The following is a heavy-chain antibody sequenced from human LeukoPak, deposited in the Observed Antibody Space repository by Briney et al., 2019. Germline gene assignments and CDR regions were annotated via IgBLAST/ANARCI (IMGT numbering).Heavy chain of an antibody. D-gene: IGHD3-10*01. CDR2: ITAGNGNT. Sequence: ASVKASCKTSGYTFTNYALHWVRQAPGQRPEWMGWITAGNGNTKYSQNFQGRVTITRDTSASTAYMELSSLRSEDTAVYYCASLLGVRGVIRYYFDYWGQGTLVTVSS. J-gene: IGHJ4*02. CDR1: GYTFTNYA. CDR3: ASLLGVRGVIRYYFDY. V-gene: IGHV1-3*01.